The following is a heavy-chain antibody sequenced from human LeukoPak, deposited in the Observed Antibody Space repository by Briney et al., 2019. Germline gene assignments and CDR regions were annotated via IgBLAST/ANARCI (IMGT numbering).Heavy chain of an antibody. V-gene: IGHV1-2*02. J-gene: IGHJ3*02. Sequence: ASVKVSCKASGYTFTGYYMHWVRQAPGQGLEWMGWINPNSGVTNSAQKFQGRVTMTRDTSISTAYMELSRLRSDDTAVYYCARAVTYYYDSSGYYSHPNDAFDIWGQGTMVTVSS. CDR1: GYTFTGYY. CDR3: ARAVTYYYDSSGYYSHPNDAFDI. CDR2: INPNSGVT. D-gene: IGHD3-22*01.